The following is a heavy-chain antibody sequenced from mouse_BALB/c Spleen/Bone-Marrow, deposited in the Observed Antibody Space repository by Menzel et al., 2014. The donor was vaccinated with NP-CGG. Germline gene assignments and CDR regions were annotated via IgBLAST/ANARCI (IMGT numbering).Heavy chain of an antibody. V-gene: IGHV1-14*01. CDR3: APGDFAY. J-gene: IGHJ3*01. CDR2: INPYNDGT. Sequence: VQLQQSGAELVKPGASVKMSCKASGYTFTSYVMHWVKQKPGQGLEWIGYINPYNDGTKYNEKFKGKATLTSDKSSSTAHMEFSSLTSEDSAVYYCAPGDFAYWGQGTLVTVSA. CDR1: GYTFTSYV.